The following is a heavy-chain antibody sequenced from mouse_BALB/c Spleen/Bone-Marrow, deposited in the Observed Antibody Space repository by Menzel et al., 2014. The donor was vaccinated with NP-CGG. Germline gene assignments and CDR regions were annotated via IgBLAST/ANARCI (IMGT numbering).Heavy chain of an antibody. CDR2: IDPENGDT. D-gene: IGHD2-3*01. CDR1: GFNIKDYY. Sequence: VQLKQPGAELVRSGASVKLSCTASGFNIKDYYMHWVKQRPEQGLEWIGWIDPENGDTEYAPKFQGKATMTADTSSNTAYLQLSSLTSEDTAVYYCNGGYYEAWFAYWGQGTLVTVSA. J-gene: IGHJ3*01. CDR3: NGGYYEAWFAY. V-gene: IGHV14-4*02.